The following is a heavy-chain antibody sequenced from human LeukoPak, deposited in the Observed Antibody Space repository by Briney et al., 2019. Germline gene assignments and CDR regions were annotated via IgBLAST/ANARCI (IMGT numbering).Heavy chain of an antibody. J-gene: IGHJ4*02. CDR3: ARAGIAVANRYPGVLDY. Sequence: GASVKVSCKASGYTFTGYYMHWVRQAPGQGLEWMGWINPNSGGTNYAQKFQGRVTMTRDTSISTAYMELSRLRSDDTAVYYCARAGIAVANRYPGVLDYWGQGTLVTVSS. V-gene: IGHV1-2*02. CDR2: INPNSGGT. CDR1: GYTFTGYY. D-gene: IGHD6-19*01.